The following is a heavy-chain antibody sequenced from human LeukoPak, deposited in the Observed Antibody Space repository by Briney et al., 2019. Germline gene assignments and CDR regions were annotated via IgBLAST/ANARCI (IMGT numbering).Heavy chain of an antibody. J-gene: IGHJ4*02. Sequence: SETLSLTCAVYGGSFSGYYWSWIRQPPGKGLEWIGEINHSGSTNYNPSLKSRVTISVDTSKNQFSLKLSSVTAADTAVYYCARVGGYCSSTSCLKPAPFDYWGQGTLVTVPS. V-gene: IGHV4-34*01. D-gene: IGHD2-2*01. CDR3: ARVGGYCSSTSCLKPAPFDY. CDR2: INHSGST. CDR1: GGSFSGYY.